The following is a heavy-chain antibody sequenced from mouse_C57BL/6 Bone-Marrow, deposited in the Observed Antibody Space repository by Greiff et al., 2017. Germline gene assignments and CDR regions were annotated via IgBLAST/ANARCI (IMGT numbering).Heavy chain of an antibody. Sequence: QVQLQQPGAELVKPGASVKLSCKASGYTFTSYWMQWVKQRPGQGLEWIGEIDPSDSYTNYNQKFKGKATLTVDTSSSTAYMQLSSLTSEDSAVYYCARRYSNYEYFDYWGQGTTLTVSS. CDR1: GYTFTSYW. V-gene: IGHV1-50*01. CDR2: IDPSDSYT. CDR3: ARRYSNYEYFDY. J-gene: IGHJ2*01. D-gene: IGHD2-5*01.